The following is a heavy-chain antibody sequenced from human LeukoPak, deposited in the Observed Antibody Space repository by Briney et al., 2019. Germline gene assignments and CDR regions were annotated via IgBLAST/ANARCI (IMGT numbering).Heavy chain of an antibody. CDR2: IIPIFGTA. CDR1: GRTFSSYA. Sequence: ASVKVSCKASGRTFSSYAISWVRQAPGQGLEWMGGIIPIFGTANYAQKFQGRVTITADESTSTAYMELSSLRSEDTAVYYCARGAGYCTNGVCYTCDYWGQGTLVTVSS. D-gene: IGHD2-8*01. J-gene: IGHJ4*02. V-gene: IGHV1-69*13. CDR3: ARGAGYCTNGVCYTCDY.